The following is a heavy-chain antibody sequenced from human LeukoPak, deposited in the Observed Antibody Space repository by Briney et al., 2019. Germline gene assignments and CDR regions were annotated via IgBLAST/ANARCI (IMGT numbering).Heavy chain of an antibody. CDR3: ARVSGSYFDY. V-gene: IGHV4-59*12. CDR1: GGSISNYC. D-gene: IGHD1-26*01. CDR2: IYYSGST. J-gene: IGHJ4*02. Sequence: SETLSLTCTVSGGSISNYCWSWIRQPPGKGLEWIGYIYYSGSTNYNPSLKSRVTISVDKSKNQVSLKLSSVTAADTAVYYCARVSGSYFDYWGQGTLVTVSS.